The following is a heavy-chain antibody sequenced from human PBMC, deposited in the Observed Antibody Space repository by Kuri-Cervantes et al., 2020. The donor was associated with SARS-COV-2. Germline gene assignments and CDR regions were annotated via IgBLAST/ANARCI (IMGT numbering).Heavy chain of an antibody. Sequence: SETLSLTCAVSGYSISSGYYWGWIRQPPGKGLEWIGSIYHSGSTYYNPSLKSRVTVSVDTSKNQFSLKLSSVTAADTAVYYCASLGTYDSSGSFDYWGQGTLVTVSS. D-gene: IGHD3-22*01. CDR3: ASLGTYDSSGSFDY. CDR1: GYSISSGYY. J-gene: IGHJ4*02. CDR2: IYHSGST. V-gene: IGHV4-38-2*01.